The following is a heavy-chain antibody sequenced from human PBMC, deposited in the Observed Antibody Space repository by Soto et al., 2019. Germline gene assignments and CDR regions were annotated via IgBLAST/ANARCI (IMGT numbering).Heavy chain of an antibody. Sequence: GGSLRLSCAASGFTFSSYWMSWVRQAPGKGLEWVANIKQDGSEKYYVDSVKGRFTIYRDNAKNSLYLQMNSLRAEDTAVYYCARGKWGSTYYYYYMDVWGKGTTVTVSS. CDR1: GFTFSSYW. J-gene: IGHJ6*03. CDR2: IKQDGSEK. V-gene: IGHV3-7*01. D-gene: IGHD1-26*01. CDR3: ARGKWGSTYYYYYMDV.